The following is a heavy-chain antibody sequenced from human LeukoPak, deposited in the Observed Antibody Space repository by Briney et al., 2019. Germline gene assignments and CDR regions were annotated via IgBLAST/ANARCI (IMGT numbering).Heavy chain of an antibody. CDR1: GGTFIIYA. J-gene: IGHJ6*03. CDR2: IIPIFGTA. CDR3: ARASRWACSSTSCYSRYYYYMDV. D-gene: IGHD2-2*02. V-gene: IGHV1-69*05. Sequence: SVKVSFTASGGTFIIYAISWVRPAPGQGREWMGGIIPIFGTANYAQKFQGRVTITTDEATSTAYMELSSLRSEDTAVYYCARASRWACSSTSCYSRYYYYMDVWGKGTTVTVSS.